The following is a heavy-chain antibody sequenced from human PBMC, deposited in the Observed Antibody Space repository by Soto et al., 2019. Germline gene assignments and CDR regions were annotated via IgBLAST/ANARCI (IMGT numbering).Heavy chain of an antibody. V-gene: IGHV1-69*02. D-gene: IGHD6-13*01. CDR1: GGTFSSYT. Sequence: GASVKVSCKASGGTFSSYTISWVRQAPGQGLEWMGRIIPILGIANNAQKFQGRVTITADKSTSTAYMELSSLRSEDTAVYYCVEQQLVRNENWFDPWGQGTLVTVSS. CDR2: IIPILGIA. CDR3: VEQQLVRNENWFDP. J-gene: IGHJ5*02.